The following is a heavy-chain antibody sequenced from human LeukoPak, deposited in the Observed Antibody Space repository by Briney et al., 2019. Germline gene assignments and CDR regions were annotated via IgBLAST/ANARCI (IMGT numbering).Heavy chain of an antibody. V-gene: IGHV4-59*08. CDR2: IYYSGST. CDR1: GGSISSYY. CDR3: AKYVSTGWFDP. J-gene: IGHJ5*02. D-gene: IGHD5/OR15-5a*01. Sequence: SETLSLTCTVSGGSISSYYWSWIRQPPGKGLEWICYIYYSGSTNYNPSLKSRVTISVDTSENQFSLKLTSVTAADTAVYFCAKYVSTGWFDPWGQGTLVTVSS.